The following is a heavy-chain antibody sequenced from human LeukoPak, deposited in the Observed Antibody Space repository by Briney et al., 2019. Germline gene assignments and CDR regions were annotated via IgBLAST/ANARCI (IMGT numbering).Heavy chain of an antibody. CDR3: AREKMEVGYYGLDV. CDR2: IIPILNIP. J-gene: IGHJ6*02. Sequence: SSVKVSCKASGGTFDNSAINWVRQAPGQGLEWMGRIIPILNIPNHAQKLQGRVTIAADKSTSTAYMELSSLRSDDTAVYYCAREKMEVGYYGLDVWGQGTTVTVSS. CDR1: GGTFDNSA. D-gene: IGHD1-1*01. V-gene: IGHV1-69*04.